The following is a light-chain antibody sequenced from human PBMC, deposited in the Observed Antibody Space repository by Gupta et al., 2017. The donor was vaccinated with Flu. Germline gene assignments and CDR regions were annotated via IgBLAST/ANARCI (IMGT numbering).Light chain of an antibody. CDR3: QNENSSPLT. J-gene: IGKJ1*01. CDR2: AAS. V-gene: IGKV1-27*01. Sequence: DIQMTQSPSSLSASVGERVTITCRASQGISNYLAWYQQKPGKVPKLLIYAASTLQSGAPSRFRGSGSGTXFALTIXSRQPEDVATYYCQNENSSPLTFGXGTKVEIK. CDR1: QGISNY.